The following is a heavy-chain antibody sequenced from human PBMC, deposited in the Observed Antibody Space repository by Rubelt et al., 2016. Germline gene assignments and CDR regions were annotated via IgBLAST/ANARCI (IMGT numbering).Heavy chain of an antibody. D-gene: IGHD6-6*01. V-gene: IGHV4-34*02. CDR3: ARKQLVIY. CDR2: IYYSGST. J-gene: IGHJ4*02. CDR1: GGSFSGYY. Sequence: QVQLQQGGAGLLKPSETLSLTCAVYGGSFSGYYWSWIRQPPGKGLEWIGSIYYSGSTYYNPSLKSRVTISVDTSKNQFSLKLSSVTAADTAVYYCARKQLVIYWGQGTLVTVSS.